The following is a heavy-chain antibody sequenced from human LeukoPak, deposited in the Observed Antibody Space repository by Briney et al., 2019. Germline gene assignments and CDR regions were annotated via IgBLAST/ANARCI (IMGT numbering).Heavy chain of an antibody. J-gene: IGHJ4*02. CDR2: INWNGGGT. Sequence: GGSLRLSCAASGFTFDDYGMSWVREAPGKGLESVSGINWNGGGTGYADSVKGRFTISRDNPRNTLYMQMNSLRDEDTALYYCAIMHGYYDGSGYWVQWGQGTLVTVSS. D-gene: IGHD3-22*01. V-gene: IGHV3-20*04. CDR3: AIMHGYYDGSGYWVQ. CDR1: GFTFDDYG.